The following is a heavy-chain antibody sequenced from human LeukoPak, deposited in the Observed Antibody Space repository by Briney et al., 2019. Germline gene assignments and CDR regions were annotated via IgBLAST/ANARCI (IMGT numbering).Heavy chain of an antibody. D-gene: IGHD6-13*01. Sequence: GGSLRLSCAASGFTFSSYSMNWVRQAPGKGLEWVSSISSSSSYIYYADSVKGRFTISRDNAKNSLYLQMNSLRAEDTAVYYCARTAAAGTFNRLDPWGQGTLVTVSS. CDR2: ISSSSSYI. CDR1: GFTFSSYS. CDR3: ARTAAAGTFNRLDP. V-gene: IGHV3-21*01. J-gene: IGHJ5*02.